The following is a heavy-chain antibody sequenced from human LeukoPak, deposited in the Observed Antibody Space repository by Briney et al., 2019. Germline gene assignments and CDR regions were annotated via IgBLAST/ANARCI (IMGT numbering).Heavy chain of an antibody. V-gene: IGHV3-53*01. D-gene: IGHD3-3*01. Sequence: AGGSLRLSCAASGFIITNNYMNWVRQAPGKGLEWVSVIYGDDETNYADSVKGRFTISRDTSKNTLDLQMNSLRADDTAVYYCGRGAWDDFWSGYYLQIDYWGQGTLVTVSS. CDR2: IYGDDET. CDR3: GRGAWDDFWSGYYLQIDY. J-gene: IGHJ4*02. CDR1: GFIITNNY.